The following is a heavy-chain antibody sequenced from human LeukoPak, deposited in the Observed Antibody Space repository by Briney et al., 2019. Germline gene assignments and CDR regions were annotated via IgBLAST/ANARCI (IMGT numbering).Heavy chain of an antibody. V-gene: IGHV4-38-2*02. Sequence: SETLSLTCTVSGYSISSGYYWGWIRQPPGKGLEWIGSIYHSGSTYYNPSLKSRVTISVDTSKNQFSLKLSSVTAADTAMYYCAKSNGYGLIDYWGQGTLVTVSS. CDR3: AKSNGYGLIDY. CDR2: IYHSGST. J-gene: IGHJ4*02. D-gene: IGHD5-12*01. CDR1: GYSISSGYY.